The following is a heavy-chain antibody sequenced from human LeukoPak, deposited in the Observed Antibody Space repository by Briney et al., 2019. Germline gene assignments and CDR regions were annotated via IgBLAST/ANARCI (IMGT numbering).Heavy chain of an antibody. J-gene: IGHJ4*02. V-gene: IGHV4-4*07. CDR3: ARQGYTVSYYFLDY. Sequence: PSETPSLTCDVSGGSVRSYWWGWVRQPAGKGLEWLGRIYSTGSTRFNPSLKSRLTLPIDTSTNQFSLKLTSVTAADTAVYFCARQGYTVSYYFLDYWSQGTLVTVSS. CDR2: IYSTGST. D-gene: IGHD1-26*01. CDR1: GGSVRSYW.